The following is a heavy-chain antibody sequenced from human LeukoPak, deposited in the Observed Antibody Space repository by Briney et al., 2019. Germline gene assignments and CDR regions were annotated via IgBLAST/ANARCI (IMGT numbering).Heavy chain of an antibody. CDR1: GFTFSDYY. J-gene: IGHJ4*02. V-gene: IGHV3-11*01. CDR3: ARRCSGGSCFTYYFDY. D-gene: IGHD2-15*01. Sequence: GGSLRLSCAVSGFTFSDYYMSWIRQAPGKGLEWVSYISSSGSTIYYADSVKGRFTISKDNAKNSLYLQMNSLRAEDTAVCYCARRCSGGSCFTYYFDYWGQGTLVTVSS. CDR2: ISSSGSTI.